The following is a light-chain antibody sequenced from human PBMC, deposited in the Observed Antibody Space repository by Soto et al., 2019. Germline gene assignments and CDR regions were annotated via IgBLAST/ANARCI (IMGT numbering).Light chain of an antibody. Sequence: QSVLTQPPSASGAPGHSSTTSCSGSGSNIGSKTVTWYQQLPGTAPKLLIYGSDQRPSGVPARFSGSKSGTSASLAISRLQSEDEADYYCAAWDDSLNGYVFGTGTKVTAL. V-gene: IGLV1-44*01. CDR3: AAWDDSLNGYV. CDR2: GSD. J-gene: IGLJ1*01. CDR1: GSNIGSKT.